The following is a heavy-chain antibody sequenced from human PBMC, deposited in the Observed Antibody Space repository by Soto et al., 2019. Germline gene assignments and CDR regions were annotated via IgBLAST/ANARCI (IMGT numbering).Heavy chain of an antibody. D-gene: IGHD2-21*02. V-gene: IGHV4-34*01. CDR2: INHSGST. CDR1: GGTVSGYY. CDR3: ARGPAYCGGDCGNYYYYGMDV. Sequence: SSETLSLTCAAYGGTVSGYYWSWIRQPPGKGLEWIGEINHSGSTNYNPSLKSRVTISVDTSKNQFSLKLSSVTAADTAVYYCARGPAYCGGDCGNYYYYGMDVWGQGTTVTVSS. J-gene: IGHJ6*02.